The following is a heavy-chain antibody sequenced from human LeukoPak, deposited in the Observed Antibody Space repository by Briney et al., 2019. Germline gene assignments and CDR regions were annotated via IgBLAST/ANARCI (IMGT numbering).Heavy chain of an antibody. V-gene: IGHV3-11*04. CDR2: ISSSGSTI. J-gene: IGHJ3*02. CDR3: ARDSLDYYGSVGAFDI. CDR1: GFTFSDYY. D-gene: IGHD3-10*01. Sequence: GGSLRLSCAASGFTFSDYYMGWIRQAPGKGLEWVSYISSSGSTIYYADSVKGRFTISRDNAKNSLYLQMNSLRAEDTAVYYCARDSLDYYGSVGAFDIWGQGTMVTVSS.